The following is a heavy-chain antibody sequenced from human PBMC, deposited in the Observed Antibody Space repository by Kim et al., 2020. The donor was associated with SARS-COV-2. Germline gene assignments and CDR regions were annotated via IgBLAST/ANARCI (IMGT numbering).Heavy chain of an antibody. CDR1: GYTFTSYG. CDR3: ARDRGRDYGSGSPDY. Sequence: ASVKVSCKASGYTFTSYGISWVRQAPGRGLEWMGWISAYNGNTNYAQKLQGRVTMTTDTSTSTAYMELRSLRSDDTAVYYCARDRGRDYGSGSPDYWGQGTLVTVSS. J-gene: IGHJ4*02. D-gene: IGHD3-10*01. V-gene: IGHV1-18*04. CDR2: ISAYNGNT.